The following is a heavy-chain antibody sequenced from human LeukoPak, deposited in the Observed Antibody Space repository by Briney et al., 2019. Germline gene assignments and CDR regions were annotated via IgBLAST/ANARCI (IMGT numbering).Heavy chain of an antibody. Sequence: QPGGSLRLSCAASGFTFSSYEMNWVRQAPGKGLEWVSYISSSGSTIYYADSVKGRFTISRDNAENSLYLQMNSLRAEDTAVYYCARSSYSSSWYAQSFLSDYYMDVWGKGTTVTVSS. D-gene: IGHD6-13*01. CDR2: ISSSGSTI. CDR1: GFTFSSYE. J-gene: IGHJ6*03. CDR3: ARSSYSSSWYAQSFLSDYYMDV. V-gene: IGHV3-48*03.